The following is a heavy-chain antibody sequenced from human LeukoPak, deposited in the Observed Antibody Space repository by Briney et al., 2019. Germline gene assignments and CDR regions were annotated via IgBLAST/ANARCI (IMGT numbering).Heavy chain of an antibody. D-gene: IGHD3-22*01. CDR3: ARDRPNPSFLYYDSSGLDAFDI. CDR1: GYTFTSYG. Sequence: ASVKVSCKASGYTFTSYGISWVRQAPGQGLEWMGWISAYNGNTNYAQKLQGRVTMTTDTSTSTAYMELRSLRSDDTAVYYCARDRPNPSFLYYDSSGLDAFDIWGQGTMVTVSS. CDR2: ISAYNGNT. J-gene: IGHJ3*02. V-gene: IGHV1-18*01.